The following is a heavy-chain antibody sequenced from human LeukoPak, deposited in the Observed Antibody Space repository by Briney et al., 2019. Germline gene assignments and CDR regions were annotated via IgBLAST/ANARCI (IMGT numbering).Heavy chain of an antibody. CDR3: AASPYYYGSGGMDV. J-gene: IGHJ6*02. Sequence: SETLSLTCTVSGGSISSGGYYWSWIRQHPGKGLEWIGYIYHSGSTYYNPSLKSRVTISVDRSKNQFSLKLSSVTAADTAVYYCAASPYYYGSGGMDVWGQGTTVTVSS. CDR2: IYHSGST. CDR1: GGSISSGGYY. V-gene: IGHV4-30-2*01. D-gene: IGHD3-10*01.